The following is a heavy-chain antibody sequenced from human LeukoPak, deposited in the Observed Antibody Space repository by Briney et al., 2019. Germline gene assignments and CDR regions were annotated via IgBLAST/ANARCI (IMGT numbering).Heavy chain of an antibody. CDR2: FDPEDGET. D-gene: IGHD3-22*01. V-gene: IGHV1-24*01. CDR1: GYTLTELS. CDR3: AREAPNYYDSSGSIDQH. Sequence: ASVKVSCKVSGYTLTELSMHWVRQAPGKGLEWMGGFDPEDGETIYAQKFQGRVTMTRDTSTSTVYMELSSLRSEDTAVYYCAREAPNYYDSSGSIDQHWGQGTLVTVSS. J-gene: IGHJ1*01.